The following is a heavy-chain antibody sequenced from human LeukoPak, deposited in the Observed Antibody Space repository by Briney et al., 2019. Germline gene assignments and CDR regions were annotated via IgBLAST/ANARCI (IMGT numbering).Heavy chain of an antibody. CDR1: GFTFSNYG. Sequence: GGSLRLSCAASGFTFSNYGMSWVRQAPGKGLEWVSAISGSGGSTYYADSVKGRFTISRDNSKNTLYLQMNSLRAEDTAVYYCAKEYCSSTSCSQALDYWGQGTLVTVSS. CDR3: AKEYCSSTSCSQALDY. CDR2: ISGSGGST. J-gene: IGHJ4*02. D-gene: IGHD2-2*01. V-gene: IGHV3-23*01.